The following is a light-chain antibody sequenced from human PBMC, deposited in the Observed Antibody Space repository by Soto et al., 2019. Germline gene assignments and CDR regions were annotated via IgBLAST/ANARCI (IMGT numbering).Light chain of an antibody. CDR3: LQHNSYTIT. V-gene: IGKV1-17*01. J-gene: IGKJ5*01. CDR1: QGIGND. Sequence: IQMTQSPSSLSASVGDRVTITCRASQGIGNDLGWYQQKPGKAPKLXIYAASSLQSGVPSMFSGSGAGTEFTRTISSLQPEDFATYYCLQHNSYTITFGQGTRLEIK. CDR2: AAS.